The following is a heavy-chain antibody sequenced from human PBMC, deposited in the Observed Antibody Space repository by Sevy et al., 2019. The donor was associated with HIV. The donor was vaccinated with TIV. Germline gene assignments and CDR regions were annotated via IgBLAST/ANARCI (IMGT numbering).Heavy chain of an antibody. CDR1: GFPVSSSY. CDR2: FYTGSKT. J-gene: IGHJ6*02. V-gene: IGHV3-53*01. Sequence: GGSLRLSCAVSGFPVSSSYMNWVRQAPGKGLEWVSVFYTGSKTDYADSVKGRFTMSRDNSKNTLYLQMNGLRAEDMAVYYCARDKNAYYYGLDVWGQGTTVTVSS. CDR3: ARDKNAYYYGLDV.